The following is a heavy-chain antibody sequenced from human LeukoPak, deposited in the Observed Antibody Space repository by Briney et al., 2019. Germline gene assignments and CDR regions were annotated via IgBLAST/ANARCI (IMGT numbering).Heavy chain of an antibody. CDR3: ARVGPYSYGYDY. V-gene: IGHV1-2*02. D-gene: IGHD5-18*01. J-gene: IGHJ4*02. CDR1: GYTFTGYY. Sequence: ASVKVSCKASGYTFTGYYMHWVRQAPGQGLEWMGWINPNSGGTNYAQKFQGRVTMTRDTPISTAYMELSRLRSDDTAVYYCARVGPYSYGYDYWGQGNLVTVSS. CDR2: INPNSGGT.